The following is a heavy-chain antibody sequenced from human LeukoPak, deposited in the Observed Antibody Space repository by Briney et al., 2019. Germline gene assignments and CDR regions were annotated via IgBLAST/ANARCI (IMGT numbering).Heavy chain of an antibody. V-gene: IGHV4-4*07. CDR3: AREYGDYRRAKFDP. CDR1: GGSISSYY. Sequence: SETLSLTCNVSGGSISSYYWSWIRQPAGKGLEWIGRIYTSGSTNYNPSLKSRVTMSVDTSKNQFSLKLSSVTAADTAVYYCAREYGDYRRAKFDPWGQGTLVTVSS. J-gene: IGHJ5*02. CDR2: IYTSGST. D-gene: IGHD4-17*01.